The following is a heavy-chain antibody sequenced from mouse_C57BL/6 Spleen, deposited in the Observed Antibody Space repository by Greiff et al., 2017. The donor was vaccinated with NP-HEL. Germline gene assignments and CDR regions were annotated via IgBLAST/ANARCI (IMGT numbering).Heavy chain of an antibody. CDR3: AREGITGTGTYFDY. CDR1: GFTFSSYA. J-gene: IGHJ2*01. D-gene: IGHD4-1*01. CDR2: ISDGGSYT. V-gene: IGHV5-4*01. Sequence: EVKLMESGGGLVKPGGSLKLSCAASGFTFSSYAMSWVRQTPEKRLEWVATISDGGSYTYYPDNVKGRFTISRDNAKNNLYLQMSHLKSEDTAMYYCAREGITGTGTYFDYWGQGTTLTVSS.